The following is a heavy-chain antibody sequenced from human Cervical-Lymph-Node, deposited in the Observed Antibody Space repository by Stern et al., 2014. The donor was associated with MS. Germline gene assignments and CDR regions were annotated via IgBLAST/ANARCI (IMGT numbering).Heavy chain of an antibody. CDR1: GASFTDNY. D-gene: IGHD1-1*01. CDR3: ERERKVERSARVFVSFDV. Sequence: QVQLQQWGAGLLRPSETLSLTCAVHGASFTDNYWSWIRQTPGKGLEWIGEINHSGKTHHNPSLMSRVTLSVDTSKNQFSLKLNSVTAADTAVYYCERERKVERSARVFVSFDVWGQGTLLTVSS. J-gene: IGHJ3*01. CDR2: INHSGKT. V-gene: IGHV4-34*01.